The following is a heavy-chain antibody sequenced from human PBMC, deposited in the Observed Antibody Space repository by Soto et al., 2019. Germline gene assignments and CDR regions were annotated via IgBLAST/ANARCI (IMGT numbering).Heavy chain of an antibody. V-gene: IGHV3-23*01. CDR3: AKWPGGYHGYFQH. CDR2: ISGTGGST. D-gene: IGHD5-18*01. CDR1: GFTFSSYA. Sequence: PGGSLRLSCAASGFTFSSYAMSWVRQAPGKGLEWVSVISGTGGSTYYADSVKGRFTISRDNSTNTLYLQMNSLRAEDTAVYYCAKWPGGYHGYFQHWGQGTLVTVSS. J-gene: IGHJ1*01.